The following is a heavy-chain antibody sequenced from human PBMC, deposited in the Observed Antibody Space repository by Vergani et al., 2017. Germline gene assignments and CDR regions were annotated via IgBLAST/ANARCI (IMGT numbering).Heavy chain of an antibody. V-gene: IGHV4-59*01. CDR2: IYYSGST. CDR1: GGSISSYY. J-gene: IGHJ6*03. CDR3: ARTSLVVPAAMGGRGEPADCYMDV. Sequence: QVQLQESGPGLVKPSETLSLTCTVSGGSISSYYWSWIRQPPGKGLEWIGYIYYSGSTNYNPPLKSRVTISVDTSKNQFSLKLSSVTAADTAVYYCARTSLVVPAAMGGRGEPADCYMDVWGKGTTVTVSS. D-gene: IGHD2-2*01.